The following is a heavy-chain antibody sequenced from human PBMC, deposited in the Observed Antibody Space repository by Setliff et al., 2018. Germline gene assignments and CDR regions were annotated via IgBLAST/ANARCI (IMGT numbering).Heavy chain of an antibody. CDR2: IYSGGST. Sequence: SGGSLRLSCAASGFTFSSYAMSWVRQAPGKGLEWVSVIYSGGSTYYADSVKGRFTISRDNSKNTLYLQMNSLRAEDTAVYYCAGDYVYWGQGTLVTVSS. V-gene: IGHV3-53*01. CDR1: GFTFSSYA. CDR3: AGDYVY. J-gene: IGHJ4*02. D-gene: IGHD3-10*02.